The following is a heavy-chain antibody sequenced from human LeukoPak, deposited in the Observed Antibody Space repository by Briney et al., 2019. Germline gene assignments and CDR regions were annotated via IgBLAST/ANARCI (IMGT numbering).Heavy chain of an antibody. CDR3: VRGGYVGYYFDF. CDR1: GSTFSSYW. J-gene: IGHJ4*02. Sequence: GGSLRLSCAASGSTFSSYWMSWVRQAPGKGLEWVANIKKDGSEKYYVDSVKGRFTITRDNAKNSLYLQMNSLRAEDTGVYYCVRGGYVGYYFDFWGQGTLVTVSP. V-gene: IGHV3-7*04. CDR2: IKKDGSEK. D-gene: IGHD6-13*01.